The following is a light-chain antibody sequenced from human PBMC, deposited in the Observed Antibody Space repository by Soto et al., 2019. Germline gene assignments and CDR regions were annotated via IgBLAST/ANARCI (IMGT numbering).Light chain of an antibody. CDR1: QSVDIN. CDR3: QQYNNWT. Sequence: EIVLTQSPATLSVSPGDRVTLSCRASQSVDINLAWYQQKAGQAPRLLVYGASTKATDMPGRFSGRGSGTEFTLTISSLQSEDFAVYYCQQYNNWTFGQGTKVDIK. V-gene: IGKV3-15*01. CDR2: GAS. J-gene: IGKJ1*01.